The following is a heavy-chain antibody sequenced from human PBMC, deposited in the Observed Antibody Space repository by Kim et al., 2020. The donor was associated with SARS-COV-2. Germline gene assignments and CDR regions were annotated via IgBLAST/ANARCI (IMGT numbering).Heavy chain of an antibody. CDR2: ISSSGSTI. D-gene: IGHD3-22*01. Sequence: GGSLRLSCAASGFTFSDYYMSWIRQAPGKGLEWVSYISSSGSTIYYADSVKGRFTISRDNAKNSLYLHMNSLRAEDTAVYYCARDLYYYDSSGFPDYWGQGTLVTVSS. V-gene: IGHV3-11*01. J-gene: IGHJ4*02. CDR1: GFTFSDYY. CDR3: ARDLYYYDSSGFPDY.